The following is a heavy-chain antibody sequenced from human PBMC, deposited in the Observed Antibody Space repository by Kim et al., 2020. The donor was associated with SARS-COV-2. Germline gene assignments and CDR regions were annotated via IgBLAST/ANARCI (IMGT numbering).Heavy chain of an antibody. J-gene: IGHJ4*02. CDR2: ISGSGSRK. CDR3: TEDPASLVDY. V-gene: IGHV3-23*02. D-gene: IGHD2-15*01. Sequence: GGSLRLSCAASGITFSSYAMSWVRQAPGKGLEWVSAISGSGSRKYYDDSMDRCSITSSDNTNKMLLQQENRRRAEEAAVYCGTEDPASLVDYWGE. CDR1: GITFSSYA.